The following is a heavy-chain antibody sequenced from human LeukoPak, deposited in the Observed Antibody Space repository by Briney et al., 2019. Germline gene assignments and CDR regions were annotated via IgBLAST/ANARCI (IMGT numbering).Heavy chain of an antibody. CDR1: GFTFSSNW. CDR2: IKEDGSEK. J-gene: IGHJ4*02. Sequence: GGSLRLSCAASGFTFSSNWMSWVRQAPGKGLEWVANIKEDGSEKYYVDSVKGRFTISRDNAKNSLYLQMNSLRADDTAVYYCARVGYSSGWRAPDFDYWGQGTLVTVSS. CDR3: ARVGYSSGWRAPDFDY. V-gene: IGHV3-7*04. D-gene: IGHD6-19*01.